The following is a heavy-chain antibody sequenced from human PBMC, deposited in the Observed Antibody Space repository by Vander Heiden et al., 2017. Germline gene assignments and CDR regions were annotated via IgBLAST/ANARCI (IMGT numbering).Heavy chain of an antibody. Sequence: EVQLLESGGGLVQPGGSLRLSCAASGFTFSRYAMTWVRKAPGKGLDWVSAIGGRDGSTYYADAVKGRFTISRDNSKNTMYLQMTRMRADDSAVYYFAKPYRNSSWSVDQWGQGTLVTVYS. V-gene: IGHV3-23*01. D-gene: IGHD6-13*01. CDR1: GFTFSRYA. CDR2: IGGRDGST. J-gene: IGHJ4*02. CDR3: AKPYRNSSWSVDQ.